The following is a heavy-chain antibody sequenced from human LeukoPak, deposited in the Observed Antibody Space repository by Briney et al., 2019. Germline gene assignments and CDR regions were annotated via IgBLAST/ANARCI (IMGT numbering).Heavy chain of an antibody. CDR3: AKTPWGSYYDSSGYYSHDY. J-gene: IGHJ4*02. D-gene: IGHD3-22*01. V-gene: IGHV3-30*18. Sequence: GRSLRLSCAASGFTSSSYGMHWVRQAPGKGLEWVAVISYDGSNKYYADSVKGRFTNSRDNSKNTLYLQMNSLRAEDTAVYYCAKTPWGSYYDSSGYYSHDYWGQGTLVTVSS. CDR1: GFTSSSYG. CDR2: ISYDGSNK.